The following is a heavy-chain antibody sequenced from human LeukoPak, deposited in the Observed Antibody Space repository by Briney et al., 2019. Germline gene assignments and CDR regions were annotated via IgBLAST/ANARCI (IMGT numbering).Heavy chain of an antibody. Sequence: SETLSLTCTVSGGSVSSGSYYWSWIRQPPGKGLEWIGYIYYSGSTNYNPSLKSRVTISVDTSKNQFSLKLSSVTAADTAVYYCASAYYDSSGHFDYWGRGTLVTVSS. CDR3: ASAYYDSSGHFDY. J-gene: IGHJ4*02. CDR2: IYYSGST. CDR1: GGSVSSGSYY. D-gene: IGHD3-22*01. V-gene: IGHV4-61*01.